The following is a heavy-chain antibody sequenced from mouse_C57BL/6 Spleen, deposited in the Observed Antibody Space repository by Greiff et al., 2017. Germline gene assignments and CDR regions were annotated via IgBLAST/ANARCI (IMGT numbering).Heavy chain of an antibody. CDR3: ARDYYGRGFAY. CDR1: GYTFTSYW. Sequence: VQLKQPGAELVRPGSSVKLSCKASGYTFTSYWMHWVKQRPIQGLEWIGNIDPSDSETHYNQKFKDKATLTVDKSSSTAYMQLSSLTSEDSAVYYCARDYYGRGFAYWGQGTLVTVSA. D-gene: IGHD1-1*01. V-gene: IGHV1-52*01. CDR2: IDPSDSET. J-gene: IGHJ3*01.